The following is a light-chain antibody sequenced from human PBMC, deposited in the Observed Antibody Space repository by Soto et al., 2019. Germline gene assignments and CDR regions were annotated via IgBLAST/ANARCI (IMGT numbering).Light chain of an antibody. V-gene: IGKV1-33*01. CDR3: EQYDTLPLT. Sequence: DIQMTQSPTSLSASVGDRVTITCQASQDTGKYLNWFQQKPGKAPKLLIYDASNLETGVPARFSGSGSGTDFTFTISSLQPEDIATYFCEQYDTLPLTFGGGTKVDI. J-gene: IGKJ4*01. CDR1: QDTGKY. CDR2: DAS.